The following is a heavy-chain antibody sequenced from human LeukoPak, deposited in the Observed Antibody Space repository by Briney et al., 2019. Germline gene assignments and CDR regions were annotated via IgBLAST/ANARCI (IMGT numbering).Heavy chain of an antibody. CDR1: GGSISSSSYY. CDR3: ASFEYRNSPTFDH. V-gene: IGHV4-39*07. D-gene: IGHD6-6*01. CDR2: IYYSGST. Sequence: SETLSLTCTVSGGSISSSSYYWGWIRQPPGKGLEWIGSIYYSGSTYYNPSLKSRVTISVDTSKNQFSLNLSSVTAADTAVYYCASFEYRNSPTFDHWGQGTLVTVSS. J-gene: IGHJ4*02.